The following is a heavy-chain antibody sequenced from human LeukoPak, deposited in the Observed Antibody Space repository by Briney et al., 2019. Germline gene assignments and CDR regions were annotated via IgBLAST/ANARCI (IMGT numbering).Heavy chain of an antibody. CDR1: GGSISSGGYY. J-gene: IGHJ3*02. CDR3: ARIDNWNDEGSPLGAVDM. Sequence: PSETLSLTCTVSGGSISSGGYYWSWIRQPPGKGLEWIGYIYHSGSTYYNPSLESRVTISVDRSKNQFSLKLSSVTAADTAVYYCARIDNWNDEGSPLGAVDMWGQGTMVTVSS. CDR2: IYHSGST. V-gene: IGHV4-30-2*01. D-gene: IGHD1-1*01.